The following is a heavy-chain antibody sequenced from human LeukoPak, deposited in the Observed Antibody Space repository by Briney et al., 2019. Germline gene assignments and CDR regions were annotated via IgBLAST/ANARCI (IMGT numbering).Heavy chain of an antibody. CDR1: GGSISSYY. J-gene: IGHJ2*01. V-gene: IGHV4-59*12. Sequence: SETLSLTCTVSGGSISSYYWSWIRQPPGKGLEWIGYIYYSGTTNYNPSLKSRVTISVDTSKNQFSLKLSSVTAADTAVYYCARRSVVRGVIDWYFDLWGRGTLVTVSS. D-gene: IGHD3-10*01. CDR2: IYYSGTT. CDR3: ARRSVVRGVIDWYFDL.